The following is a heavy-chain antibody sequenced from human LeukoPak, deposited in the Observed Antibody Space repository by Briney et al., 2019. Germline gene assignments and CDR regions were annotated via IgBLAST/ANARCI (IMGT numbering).Heavy chain of an antibody. J-gene: IGHJ4*02. CDR2: INHSGST. V-gene: IGHV4-34*01. Sequence: SETLSLTCAVYGGSFSGYYWSWIRQPPGKGLEWIGEINHSGSTNYTPSLKSRVTISVDTSKNQFSLKLSSVTAADTAVYYCARGHTVITRNFGYWGQGTLVTVSS. CDR3: ARGHTVITRNFGY. CDR1: GGSFSGYY. D-gene: IGHD3-22*01.